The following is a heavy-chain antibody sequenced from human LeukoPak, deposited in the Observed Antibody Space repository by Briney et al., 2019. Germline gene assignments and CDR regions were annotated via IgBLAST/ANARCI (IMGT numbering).Heavy chain of an antibody. V-gene: IGHV3-30*02. CDR2: IRYDGSNK. D-gene: IGHD4-17*01. J-gene: IGHJ4*02. Sequence: GGSLRLSCAASGFTFSSYGMHWVRQAPGKGLEWVAFIRYDGSNKYYADSVKGRFTISRDNSKNTLYLQMNSLRAEDTAVYYCAKDLSSWTTVTPYYLDYWGQGTLVTVSS. CDR1: GFTFSSYG. CDR3: AKDLSSWTTVTPYYLDY.